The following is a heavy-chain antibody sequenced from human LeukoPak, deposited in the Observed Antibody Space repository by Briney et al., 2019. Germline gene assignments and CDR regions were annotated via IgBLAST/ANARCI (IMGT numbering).Heavy chain of an antibody. Sequence: PSETLSLTCTVSGGSISSSSYYWGWIRQPPGKGLEWIGSIYYSGSTYYNPSLKSRVTISVDTSKNQFSLKLSSVTAADTAVYYCARDLVEAARPAGWFDPWGQGTLVTVSS. J-gene: IGHJ5*02. CDR1: GGSISSSSYY. CDR3: ARDLVEAARPAGWFDP. CDR2: IYYSGST. D-gene: IGHD6-6*01. V-gene: IGHV4-39*07.